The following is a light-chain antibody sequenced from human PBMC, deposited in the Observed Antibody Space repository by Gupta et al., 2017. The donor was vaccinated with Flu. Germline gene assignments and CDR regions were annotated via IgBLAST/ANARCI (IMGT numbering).Light chain of an antibody. Sequence: QSALTQPASVSGSPGPSITISCTGTSSDIGSYNYVSWYQQYPDKAPNLMIYEVNNRPAGVSYRFSGSKSGNTASLTISGRQAEDEADYYCSSFASTNTVLFGGGTKLTVL. CDR1: SSDIGSYNY. V-gene: IGLV2-14*01. CDR2: EVN. J-gene: IGLJ2*01. CDR3: SSFASTNTVL.